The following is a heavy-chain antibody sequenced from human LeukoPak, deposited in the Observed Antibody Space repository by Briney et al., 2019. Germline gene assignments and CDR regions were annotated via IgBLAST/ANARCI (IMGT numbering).Heavy chain of an antibody. D-gene: IGHD2/OR15-2a*01. CDR1: GSTFSVYG. Sequence: GGSLRLSCAASGSTFSVYGMHWVRQAPGKGLEWVSVIYSGGITYYADSVKGRFTISRDNSKNTLYLQMNSLRGEDTAVYYCARVLSVSYCDSWGQGTLVTVSS. J-gene: IGHJ4*02. V-gene: IGHV3-53*01. CDR2: IYSGGIT. CDR3: ARVLSVSYCDS.